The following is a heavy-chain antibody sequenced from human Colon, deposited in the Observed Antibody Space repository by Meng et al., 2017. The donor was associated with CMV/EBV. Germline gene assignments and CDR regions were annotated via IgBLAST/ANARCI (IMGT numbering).Heavy chain of an antibody. CDR2: GNPNTGDT. CDR1: TYTFTRFK. J-gene: IGHJ4*02. V-gene: IGHV1-2*02. D-gene: IGHD2-21*02. Sequence: ASVKVSCKPSTYTFTRFKVTRVRQATGRGLEWVGWGNPNTGDTNSPPNLQGRLTMTWDTSISTFYMELSSLTSADTAVYYCARDLNPLTVTAPHYWGQGTLVTVSS. CDR3: ARDLNPLTVTAPHY.